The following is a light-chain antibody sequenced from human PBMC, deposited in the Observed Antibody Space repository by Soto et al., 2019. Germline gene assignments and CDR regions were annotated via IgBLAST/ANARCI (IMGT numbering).Light chain of an antibody. Sequence: EIVMTQSPATLSVSPGERATLSCRASQSVSGNLAWYQQKPGHAPRLLIYAASTRATGIPARFSGSGSGTEFTLTISSLQSEDFAVYYCQQYNNWAPITFGPGTKVDI. CDR2: AAS. J-gene: IGKJ3*01. CDR1: QSVSGN. V-gene: IGKV3-15*01. CDR3: QQYNNWAPIT.